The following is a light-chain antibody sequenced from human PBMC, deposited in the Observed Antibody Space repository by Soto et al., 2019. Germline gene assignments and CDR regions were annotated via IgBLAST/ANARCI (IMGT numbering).Light chain of an antibody. Sequence: DIQMTQSPSTLSASVGDRVTITCRASQSISSWLDWYQQKPGKAPKLLIYKACSLESGVPSRFSGIGSGTEFTLTISSLQPDDFATYYCQQYNSYSLTFGGGTKVEIK. V-gene: IGKV1-5*03. CDR3: QQYNSYSLT. CDR2: KAC. CDR1: QSISSW. J-gene: IGKJ4*01.